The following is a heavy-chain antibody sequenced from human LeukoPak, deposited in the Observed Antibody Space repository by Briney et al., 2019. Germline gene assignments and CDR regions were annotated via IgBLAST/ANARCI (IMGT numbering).Heavy chain of an antibody. J-gene: IGHJ4*02. V-gene: IGHV1-69*13. CDR2: FIPVFGPA. D-gene: IGHD6-19*01. Sequence: SVKVSCKASGGTFSNYAVSWVRQAPGQGLEWMGGFIPVFGPANYAQKLQGRVTITADESTSTAYMELSSLRSEDTAVYYCARAGEVYNSGSYLEYWGQGTLVTVSS. CDR1: GGTFSNYA. CDR3: ARAGEVYNSGSYLEY.